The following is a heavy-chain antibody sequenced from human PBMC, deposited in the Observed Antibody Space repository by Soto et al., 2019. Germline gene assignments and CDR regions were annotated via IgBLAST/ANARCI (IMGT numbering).Heavy chain of an antibody. D-gene: IGHD3-3*01. CDR2: ISSSSSTI. Sequence: GGSLRLSCAASGFTFSSNSMNWVRQAPGKGLEWISYISSSSSTIYADSVKGRFTISRDNAKNSLYLQMNSLRDEDTAVYYCARVIWSGHLTSDLWGQGTQVTVSS. CDR3: ARVIWSGHLTSDL. J-gene: IGHJ5*02. CDR1: GFTFSSNS. V-gene: IGHV3-48*02.